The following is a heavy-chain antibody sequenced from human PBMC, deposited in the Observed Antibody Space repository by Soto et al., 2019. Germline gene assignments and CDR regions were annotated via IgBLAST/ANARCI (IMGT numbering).Heavy chain of an antibody. D-gene: IGHD5-12*01. CDR2: IYNSGNT. CDR1: GGSVSSGSYF. J-gene: IGHJ4*02. V-gene: IGHV4-61*01. Sequence: QVQLQESGPGLVKTSETLSLTCNVSGGSVSSGSYFWSWIRQPPGKGLEWIGYIYNSGNTKYNPSLKSRVTISADTSKNQFSLKLSSVTAADTAVYYCAREGRVATFDYWGQGSLVTVSS. CDR3: AREGRVATFDY.